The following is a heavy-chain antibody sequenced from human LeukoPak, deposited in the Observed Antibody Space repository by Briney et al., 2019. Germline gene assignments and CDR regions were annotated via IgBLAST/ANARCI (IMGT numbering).Heavy chain of an antibody. V-gene: IGHV3-21*01. CDR2: ISSSSSYI. CDR1: GFTFSSYS. D-gene: IGHD6-19*01. J-gene: IGHJ3*02. CDR3: ARPYSSGLDAFDI. Sequence: GGSLRLSCAASGFTFSSYSMNCVRQAPGKGLEWVSSISSSSSYIYYADSVKGRFTISRDNAKNSLYLQMNSLRAEDTAVYYCARPYSSGLDAFDIWGQGTMVTVSS.